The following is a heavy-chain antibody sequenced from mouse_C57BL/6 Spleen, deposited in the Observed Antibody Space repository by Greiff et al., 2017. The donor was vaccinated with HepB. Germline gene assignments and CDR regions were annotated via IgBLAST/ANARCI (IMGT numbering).Heavy chain of an antibody. CDR3: TRITTGPRGMDY. D-gene: IGHD1-1*01. J-gene: IGHJ2*01. CDR1: CFNIKDDY. CDR2: IDPENGDT. V-gene: IGHV14-4*01. Sequence: EVKLQESGAELVRPGASVKLSCTASCFNIKDDYMHWVKQRPEQGLEWIGWIDPENGDTEYASKFQGKATITADTSSNAAYLQLSSLTSEDTAVYYCTRITTGPRGMDYWGQGTTLTVSS.